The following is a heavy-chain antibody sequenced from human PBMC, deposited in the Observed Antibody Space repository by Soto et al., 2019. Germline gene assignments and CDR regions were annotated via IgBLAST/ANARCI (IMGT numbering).Heavy chain of an antibody. D-gene: IGHD5-12*01. Sequence: ASETLSLTCTVYGGAFSGYHWNWVRQPPGKGLEWIGEINHSGSTDYNPSLRSRVTMSLDTSKNHFSLKLSSVTAADTAVYYCARGQRWLQLQYFQHWGQGTLVTVSS. CDR2: INHSGST. V-gene: IGHV4-34*01. J-gene: IGHJ1*01. CDR3: ARGQRWLQLQYFQH. CDR1: GGAFSGYH.